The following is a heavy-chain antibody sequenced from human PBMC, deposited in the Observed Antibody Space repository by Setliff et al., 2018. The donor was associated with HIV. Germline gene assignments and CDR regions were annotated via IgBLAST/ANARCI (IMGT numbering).Heavy chain of an antibody. CDR3: ARFGGTYSSNYFDF. CDR2: IFYSGST. CDR1: GGSISGHY. J-gene: IGHJ4*02. Sequence: SCTVSGGSISGHYWSWIRQPPGKGLEWIGNIFYSGSTNNNPSLKSRVSISVDTSKNQFSLKLRSVTAADTAVYYCARFGGTYSSNYFDFWGQGALVTVS. D-gene: IGHD1-26*01. V-gene: IGHV4-59*11.